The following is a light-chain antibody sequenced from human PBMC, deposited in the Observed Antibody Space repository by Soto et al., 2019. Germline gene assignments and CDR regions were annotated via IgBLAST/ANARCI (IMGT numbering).Light chain of an antibody. V-gene: IGKV3-11*01. CDR1: QTVSSY. CDR3: QQRSNWPRG. J-gene: IGKJ1*01. CDR2: EAS. Sequence: EIVLKQYQATLSLSSGERATLSCMASQTVSSYLACYEQKPGQAPRLLIYEASNRATGIPARFSGSGSGTDFTLTISILEPEDFAVYYCQQRSNWPRGFGQGTKADMK.